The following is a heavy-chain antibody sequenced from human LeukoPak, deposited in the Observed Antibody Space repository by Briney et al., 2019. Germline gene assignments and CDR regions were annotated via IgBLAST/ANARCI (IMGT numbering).Heavy chain of an antibody. D-gene: IGHD6-19*01. J-gene: IGHJ4*02. CDR3: TKDGWDH. CDR2: ISSSSSTI. Sequence: GSLRLSCAASGFTFDDYGLSWVRQVPGKGLEWVSYISSSSSTIYYADSVKGRFTMSRDNAKNSLYLQMNSLRADDTAFYYCTKDGWDHWGQGVLVTVSS. V-gene: IGHV3-48*04. CDR1: GFTFDDYG.